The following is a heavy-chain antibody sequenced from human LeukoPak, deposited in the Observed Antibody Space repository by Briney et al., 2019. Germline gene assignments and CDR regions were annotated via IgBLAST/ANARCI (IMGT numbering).Heavy chain of an antibody. CDR3: AKPQYDSSWYYFDY. CDR1: GFTFSSYA. D-gene: IGHD6-13*01. Sequence: AGGSLRLSCAASGFTFSSYAMSWVRQAPGKGLEWVSGISSSGGSTYYADSVKGRFTISRDNSKNSLHLQMNSLRADDTAIYYCAKPQYDSSWYYFDYWGQGTLVTVSS. J-gene: IGHJ4*02. V-gene: IGHV3-23*01. CDR2: ISSSGGST.